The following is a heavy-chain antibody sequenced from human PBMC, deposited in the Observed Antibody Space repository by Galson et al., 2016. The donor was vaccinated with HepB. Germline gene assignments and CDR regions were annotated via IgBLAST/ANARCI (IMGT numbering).Heavy chain of an antibody. J-gene: IGHJ4*02. CDR2: INPRNGQT. V-gene: IGHV1-3*01. CDR3: ARTTYTGSCDY. CDR1: GYTFSQYV. Sequence: SVKVSCKASGYTFSQYVIHWVRQVRQAPGQSLEWMGWINPRNGQTKVSQRFQDRVTFTRDTSATTVYMEFSSLGSEDTATYYCARTTYTGSCDYWGQGTLVTVSS. D-gene: IGHD2/OR15-2a*01.